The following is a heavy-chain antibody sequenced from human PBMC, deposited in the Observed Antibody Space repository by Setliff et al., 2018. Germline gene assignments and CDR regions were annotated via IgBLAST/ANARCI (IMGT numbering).Heavy chain of an antibody. D-gene: IGHD2-21*01. CDR2: IYTDGTIT. CDR1: GFTFSNYW. Sequence: GGSLRLSCAASGFTFSNYWMHWVRQAPGKGLVWVSRIYTDGTITSYADSVKGRFTISRDNSKNTLFLEMNSLRAEDTAVYYCASSFTRHMGAADYWGQGTLVTVSS. V-gene: IGHV3-74*01. J-gene: IGHJ4*02. CDR3: ASSFTRHMGAADY.